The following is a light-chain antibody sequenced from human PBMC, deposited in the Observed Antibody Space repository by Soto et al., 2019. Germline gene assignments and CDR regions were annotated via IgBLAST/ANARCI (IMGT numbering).Light chain of an antibody. V-gene: IGLV2-23*01. Sequence: QSALAQPASVSGSPGQSITISCTGTSSDVGSYNLVSWYQQHPGKAPKFMIYEGSKRPSGVSNRFSGSKSGNTASLTISGLQAEDEADYYCCSYAGNSAYVFGTGTKATVL. CDR1: SSDVGSYNL. CDR2: EGS. J-gene: IGLJ1*01. CDR3: CSYAGNSAYV.